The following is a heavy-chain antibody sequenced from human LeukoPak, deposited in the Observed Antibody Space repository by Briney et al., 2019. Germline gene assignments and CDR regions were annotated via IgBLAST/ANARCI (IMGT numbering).Heavy chain of an antibody. CDR3: ATGWGCGKYDYCALDI. V-gene: IGHV3-30*04. Sequence: GRSLRHSCAASGFNFSTYAMHWVRQAPGKGLKRVAAIWYDGSNKYYADSVKGRFTISRDKSKNTLYLQMNSLRAEDTAVYYCATGWGCGKYDYCALDIWGQGTMVTVSS. J-gene: IGHJ3*02. D-gene: IGHD3-16*01. CDR2: IWYDGSNK. CDR1: GFNFSTYA.